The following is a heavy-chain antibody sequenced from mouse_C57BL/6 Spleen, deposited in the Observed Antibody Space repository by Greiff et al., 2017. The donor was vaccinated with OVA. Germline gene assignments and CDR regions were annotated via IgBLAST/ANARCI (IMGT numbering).Heavy chain of an antibody. CDR1: GYTFTSYT. Sequence: VQLQQSGAELARPGASVKMSCKASGYTFTSYTMHWVKQRPGQGLEWIGYINPSSGYTKYNQKFKDKATLTADKSSSTAYMQLSSLTSEDSAVYYCARSGWDVDYFDYWGQGTTLTVSS. CDR2: INPSSGYT. J-gene: IGHJ2*01. V-gene: IGHV1-4*01. CDR3: ARSGWDVDYFDY. D-gene: IGHD3-1*01.